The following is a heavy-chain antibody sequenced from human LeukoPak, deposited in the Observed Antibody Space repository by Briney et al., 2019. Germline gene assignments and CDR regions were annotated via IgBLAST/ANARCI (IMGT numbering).Heavy chain of an antibody. V-gene: IGHV3-74*01. Sequence: QTGGSLRLSCAASGFTFSNYVMSWVRQAPGEGLVWVSRINGDATSTIYADSVKGRFTIFRDNAKNTLYLQMDSLRVEDTAVYYCARRVDATRWFDPWGQGTLVTVSS. CDR2: INGDATST. J-gene: IGHJ5*02. D-gene: IGHD2-15*01. CDR3: ARRVDATRWFDP. CDR1: GFTFSNYV.